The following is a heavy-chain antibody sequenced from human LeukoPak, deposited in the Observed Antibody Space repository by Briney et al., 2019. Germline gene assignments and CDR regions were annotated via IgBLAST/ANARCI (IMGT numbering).Heavy chain of an antibody. D-gene: IGHD7-27*01. Sequence: SQTLSLTCAVSGASISSGGYSWSWIRQPPGRGLEWIGYIYDSGSSYYNPSLQSLVTISLDRSKNQFSLRLSSVTAADTAVYYCARGVPRKLGNYFDYWGQGTLVTVSS. CDR3: ARGVPRKLGNYFDY. CDR2: IYDSGSS. CDR1: GASISSGGYS. V-gene: IGHV4-30-2*01. J-gene: IGHJ4*02.